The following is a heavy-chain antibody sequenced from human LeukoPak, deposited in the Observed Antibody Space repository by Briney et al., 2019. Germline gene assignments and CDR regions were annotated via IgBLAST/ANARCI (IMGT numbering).Heavy chain of an antibody. CDR1: GGSFSGYY. Sequence: KASETLSLTCAVYGGSFSGYYWSWIRQPPGKGLGWIGEINHSGSTNYNPSLKSRVTISVDTSKNQFSLKLSSVTAADTAVYYCARKPFYYGSGRGMDVWGKGTTVTVSS. J-gene: IGHJ6*04. D-gene: IGHD3-10*01. CDR2: INHSGST. CDR3: ARKPFYYGSGRGMDV. V-gene: IGHV4-34*01.